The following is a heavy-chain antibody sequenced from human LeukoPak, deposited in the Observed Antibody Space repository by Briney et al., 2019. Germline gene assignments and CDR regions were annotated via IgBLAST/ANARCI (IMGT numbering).Heavy chain of an antibody. CDR2: INPNSGGT. J-gene: IGHJ5*02. CDR3: ARGYCSSTSCYGGWFDP. CDR1: GYTFTGYY. Sequence: GASVKVSCKASGYTFTGYYMHWVRQAPGQGLEWMGWINPNSGGTNYAQKFQGRVTMTRDTSISTAYMELSRLRSDDTAVYYCARGYCSSTSCYGGWFDPWGQGTLVTVSS. D-gene: IGHD2-2*01. V-gene: IGHV1-2*02.